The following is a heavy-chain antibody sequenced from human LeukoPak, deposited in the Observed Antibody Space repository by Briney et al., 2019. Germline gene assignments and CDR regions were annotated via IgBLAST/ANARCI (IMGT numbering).Heavy chain of an antibody. V-gene: IGHV1-46*01. Sequence: ASVKVSCKASGYTFTSYYMHWVRQAPGQGLEWMGIINPSGGSTSYAQKFQGRVTMTRDTSTSTVYMELRSLRSEDTAVYYCARARKTCYYDSSGYYYLYYWGQGTLVTVSS. CDR2: INPSGGST. J-gene: IGHJ4*02. CDR3: ARARKTCYYDSSGYYYLYY. D-gene: IGHD3-22*01. CDR1: GYTFTSYY.